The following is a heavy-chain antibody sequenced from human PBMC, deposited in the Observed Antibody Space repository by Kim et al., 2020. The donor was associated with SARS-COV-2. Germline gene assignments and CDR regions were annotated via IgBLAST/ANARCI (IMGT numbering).Heavy chain of an antibody. V-gene: IGHV3-30*03. Sequence: GGSLRLSCAASGFTFSSYGMHWVRQAPGKGLEWVSFISYDGTNKYYADSVKGRFTISRDNSRNTLYLQMNSLRAEDTAVYYCARLNREYSSANNLDYWG. D-gene: IGHD6-19*01. CDR2: ISYDGTNK. CDR1: GFTFSSYG. J-gene: IGHJ4*01. CDR3: ARLNREYSSANNLDY.